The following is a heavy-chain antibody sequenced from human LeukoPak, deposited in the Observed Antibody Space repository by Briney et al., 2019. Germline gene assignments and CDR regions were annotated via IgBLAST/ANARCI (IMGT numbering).Heavy chain of an antibody. J-gene: IGHJ4*02. D-gene: IGHD7-27*01. V-gene: IGHV4-39*01. CDR3: ARLHWGSGGSGSFDF. CDR2: FSYTWTA. CDR1: GGPINSTSYF. Sequence: SETLSLTCTVSGGPINSTSYFWGWIRQPPGKGLEFIGSFSYTWTAYYNPSLKSRVAISADTSKNQVSLKLTSVTAADAAVYYCARLHWGSGGSGSFDFWGQGTLVTVSS.